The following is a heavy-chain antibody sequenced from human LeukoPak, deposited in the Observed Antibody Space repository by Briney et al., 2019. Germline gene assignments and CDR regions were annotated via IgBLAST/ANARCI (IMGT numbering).Heavy chain of an antibody. D-gene: IGHD6-19*01. J-gene: IGHJ4*02. Sequence: SQTLSLTCTVSGGSISSGGYYWSWIRQHPGKGLEWIGYIYYSGSTYYNPSLKSRVTISVDTSKNQFSLKLSSVTAADTAVYYCARHHSSGWYYFDYWGQGTLVTVSS. CDR3: ARHHSSGWYYFDY. CDR2: IYYSGST. V-gene: IGHV4-31*03. CDR1: GGSISSGGYY.